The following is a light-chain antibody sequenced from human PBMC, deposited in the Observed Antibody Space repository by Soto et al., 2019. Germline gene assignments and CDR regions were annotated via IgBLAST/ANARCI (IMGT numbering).Light chain of an antibody. Sequence: IVLTQSPGTLSLSPWERATLSCSSSQSVSNNYLAWYQQKPGQAPRLLIYGASNRATGIPDRFSGSGSGTDFTLTISSLQPDDFATYYCQQYNSYSWTFGQGTKVDIK. J-gene: IGKJ1*01. CDR2: GAS. V-gene: IGKV3-20*01. CDR1: QSVSNNY. CDR3: QQYNSYSWT.